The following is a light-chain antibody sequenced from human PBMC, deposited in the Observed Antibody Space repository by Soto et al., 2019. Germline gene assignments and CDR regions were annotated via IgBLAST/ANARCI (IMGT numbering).Light chain of an antibody. V-gene: IGLV2-14*01. CDR3: SSYTSSSTLEGHYV. CDR2: DVS. Sequence: QSVLTQPASVSGSPGQSITISCTGTSSDVGGYNYVSWYQQHPGKAPKLMIYDVSNRPSGVSNRFSGSKSGNTASLTISGLQAEDEADYYCSSYTSSSTLEGHYVFGTGNKLTVL. CDR1: SSDVGGYNY. J-gene: IGLJ1*01.